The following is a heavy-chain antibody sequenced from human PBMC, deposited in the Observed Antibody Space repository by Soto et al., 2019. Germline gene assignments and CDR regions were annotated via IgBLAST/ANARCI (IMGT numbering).Heavy chain of an antibody. CDR1: GGSISSGGYY. J-gene: IGHJ6*02. CDR2: IYYTGST. Sequence: QVQLQESGPGLVKPSQTLSLTCTVSGGSISSGGYYWSWIRQHPGKGLEWIGYIYYTGSTYYNPSLTSRVTITVDSSKNQFSMKLSSATAAGTAVYYCARELRFGEDYYGMDVLGQGTAVTVSS. CDR3: ARELRFGEDYYGMDV. D-gene: IGHD3-10*01. V-gene: IGHV4-31*03.